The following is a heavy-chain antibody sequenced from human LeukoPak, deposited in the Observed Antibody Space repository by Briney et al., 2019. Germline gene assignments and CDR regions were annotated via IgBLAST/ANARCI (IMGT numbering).Heavy chain of an antibody. J-gene: IGHJ4*02. D-gene: IGHD3-22*01. CDR1: GGSISSSSYY. CDR2: IYYSGST. Sequence: PSETLSLTCTVSGGSISSSSYYWGWIRQPPGKGLEWIGSIYYSGSTYYNPSLKSRVTISVDTSKNQFSLKLSSVTAADTAVYYCALMRYYYDSSGYRTPNYFDYWGQGTLVTVSS. V-gene: IGHV4-39*07. CDR3: ALMRYYYDSSGYRTPNYFDY.